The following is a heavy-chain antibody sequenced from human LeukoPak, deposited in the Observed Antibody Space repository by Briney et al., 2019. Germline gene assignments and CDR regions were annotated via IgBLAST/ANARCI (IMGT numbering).Heavy chain of an antibody. Sequence: PSETLSLTCTVSGGSISSYYWSWIRQPPGKGLEWIGYIYYSGSTNYNPSLKSRVTISVDTSKNQFSLKLSSVTAADTAVYYCARGIGYYDSSGYYYVGPFDYWGQGTLVTVSS. CDR1: GGSISSYY. CDR2: IYYSGST. CDR3: ARGIGYYDSSGYYYVGPFDY. J-gene: IGHJ4*02. V-gene: IGHV4-59*01. D-gene: IGHD3-22*01.